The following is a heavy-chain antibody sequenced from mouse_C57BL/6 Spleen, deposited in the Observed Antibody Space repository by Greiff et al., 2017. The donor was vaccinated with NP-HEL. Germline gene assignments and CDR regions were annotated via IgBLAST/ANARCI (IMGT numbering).Heavy chain of an antibody. V-gene: IGHV3-6*01. Sequence: VQLQQSGPGLVKPSQSLSLTCSVTGYSITSGYYWNWIRQFPGNKLEWMGYISYDGSNNYNPSLKNRISITRDTSKNQFFLKLNSVTTEDTATYYCARGSKWFAYWGQGTLVTVSA. J-gene: IGHJ3*01. CDR2: ISYDGSN. CDR1: GYSITSGYY. CDR3: ARGSKWFAY. D-gene: IGHD2-5*01.